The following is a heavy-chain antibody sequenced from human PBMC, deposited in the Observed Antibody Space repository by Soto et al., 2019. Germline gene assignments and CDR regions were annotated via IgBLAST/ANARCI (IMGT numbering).Heavy chain of an antibody. D-gene: IGHD3-3*01. CDR1: GGSFSGYY. CDR2: INHSGST. CDR3: ARGARFLEWLLPAYYFDY. J-gene: IGHJ4*02. V-gene: IGHV4-34*01. Sequence: SETLSLTCAVYGGSFSGYYWSWIRQPPGKGLEWIGEINHSGSTRYSPSLKSRVSISVDTSKNQFSLKVNSVTAADTAVYYCARGARFLEWLLPAYYFDYWGQGTLVTVSS.